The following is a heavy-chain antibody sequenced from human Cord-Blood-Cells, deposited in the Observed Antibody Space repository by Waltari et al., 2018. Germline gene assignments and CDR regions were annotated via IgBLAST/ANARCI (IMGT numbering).Heavy chain of an antibody. CDR2: INVGNGNT. J-gene: IGHJ4*02. CDR3: ASDLIAAAGIDY. CDR1: GYTFTSYA. Sequence: QVQLVQSGAEVKKPGASVKVSCKASGYTFTSYAMHWVRQAPGQRLEWLGWINVGNGNTKYSQKFQGRVTITRETSASTAYMERSSLRSEDRAVYYCASDLIAAAGIDYWGQGCLVTVSA. V-gene: IGHV1-3*01. D-gene: IGHD6-25*01.